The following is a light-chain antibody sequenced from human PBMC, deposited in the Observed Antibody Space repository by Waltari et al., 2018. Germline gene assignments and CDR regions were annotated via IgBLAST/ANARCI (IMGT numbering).Light chain of an antibody. CDR2: GST. J-gene: IGLJ3*02. CDR3: QSYDTSLSVV. Sequence: QSVLTQAPSMSGAPGQRVTISCTGSGSNLQAGLDVHWYQPLPRAAPKLLIYGSTSRPLGVPDRFFGSTSGTSASLVIIGLQPEDEAVYYCQSYDTSLSVVFGGGTKLTVL. CDR1: GSNLQAGLD. V-gene: IGLV1-40*01.